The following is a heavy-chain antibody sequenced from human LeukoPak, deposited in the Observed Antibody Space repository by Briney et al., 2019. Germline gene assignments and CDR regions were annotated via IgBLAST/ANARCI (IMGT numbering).Heavy chain of an antibody. CDR1: GFTFSSYG. D-gene: IGHD3-9*01. J-gene: IGHJ4*02. V-gene: IGHV3-33*01. CDR3: ARDLKALRYFDWLSD. CDR2: IWYDGSNK. Sequence: PGGSLRLSCAASGFTFSSYGRHWVRQAPGKGLDGVAVIWYDGSNKYYVDSVKGRFTISRDNSKSTLYLQMNSLRAEDTAVYYCARDLKALRYFDWLSDWGQGTLVTVSS.